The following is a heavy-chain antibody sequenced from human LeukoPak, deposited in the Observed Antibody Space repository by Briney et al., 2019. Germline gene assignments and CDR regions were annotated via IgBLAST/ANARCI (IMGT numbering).Heavy chain of an antibody. CDR2: ISTSSSHI. J-gene: IGHJ6*02. Sequence: PGGSLRLSCAASGFTFRGYSMNWVRQGPGMGLEWVSSISTSSSHIYYADSVEGRFTISRDNAKNSLYLQMNSLRAEDTAVYYCVRSYYGMDVWGQGTTVSVSS. CDR1: GFTFRGYS. CDR3: VRSYYGMDV. V-gene: IGHV3-21*01.